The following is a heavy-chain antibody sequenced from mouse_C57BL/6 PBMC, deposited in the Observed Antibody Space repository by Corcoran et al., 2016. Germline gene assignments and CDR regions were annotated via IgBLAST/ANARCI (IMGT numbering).Heavy chain of an antibody. CDR2: INPYNGGT. V-gene: IGHV1-19*01. Sequence: EVQLQQSGPVMVKPGVSVQLSCKASGYTSTDYYMDWVKQSHGKSLEWSGVINPYNGGTSYNQKFKGKATLTVDKSSSTAYMELNSLTSEDSAVYYCARTVVADWFFDVWGTRTSVTVSA. J-gene: IGHJ1*03. D-gene: IGHD1-1*01. CDR3: ARTVVADWFFDV. CDR1: GYTSTDYY.